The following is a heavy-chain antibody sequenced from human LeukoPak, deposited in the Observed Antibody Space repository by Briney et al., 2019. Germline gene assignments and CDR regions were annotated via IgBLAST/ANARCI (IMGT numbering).Heavy chain of an antibody. CDR1: GGSISSSSYY. CDR2: IYYSGST. V-gene: IGHV4-39*07. J-gene: IGHJ4*02. Sequence: PSETLSLTCTVSGGSISSSSYYWGWIRQPPGKGLEWIGRIYYSGSTYYNPSLKSRVTISVDTSKNQFSLKLSSVTAADTAVYYCARVVSYSSGWYSRGYYFDYWGQGTLVTVSS. D-gene: IGHD6-19*01. CDR3: ARVVSYSSGWYSRGYYFDY.